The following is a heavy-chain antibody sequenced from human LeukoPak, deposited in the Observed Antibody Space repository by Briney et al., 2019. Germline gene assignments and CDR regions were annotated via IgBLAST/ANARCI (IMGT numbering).Heavy chain of an antibody. D-gene: IGHD6-19*01. CDR1: GGSISSSSYY. Sequence: KPSETLSLTCTVSGGSISSSSYYWGWIRQPPGKGLEWIGSIYYSGSTYYNPSLKSRVTISVDMSKNHFSLRLRSVTAADTAMYYCARGTLYRGWSYYLDFWGQGSQVTVSS. J-gene: IGHJ4*02. CDR2: IYYSGST. CDR3: ARGTLYRGWSYYLDF. V-gene: IGHV4-39*07.